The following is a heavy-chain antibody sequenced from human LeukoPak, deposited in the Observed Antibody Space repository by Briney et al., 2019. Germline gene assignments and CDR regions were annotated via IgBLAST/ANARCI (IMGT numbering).Heavy chain of an antibody. CDR2: ISGSGDST. J-gene: IGHJ4*02. CDR1: GFTFSNYA. V-gene: IGHV3-23*01. CDR3: ARATSGSRDGYNWRFDY. D-gene: IGHD5-24*01. Sequence: GGSLRLSCAASGFTFSNYAMTWVCQAPGKGLEWVSTISGSGDSTYYADSVKGRFTISRDNSKNTLYLQMNSLRAEDTAVYYCARATSGSRDGYNWRFDYWGQGTLVTVSS.